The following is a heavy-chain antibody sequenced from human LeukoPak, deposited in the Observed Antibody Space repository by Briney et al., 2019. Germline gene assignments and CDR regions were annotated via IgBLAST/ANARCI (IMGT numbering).Heavy chain of an antibody. CDR3: AMLGYCSGGSCYQPAEYFQH. V-gene: IGHV1-69*01. CDR2: IIPIFGTA. CDR1: GGTFSSYA. J-gene: IGHJ1*01. D-gene: IGHD2-15*01. Sequence: SVKVSCKASGGTFSSYAISWVRQAPGHGLEWMGGIIPIFGTANYAQKFQGRVTITADESTSTAYMELSSLRSEDTAVYYCAMLGYCSGGSCYQPAEYFQHWGQGTLVTVSS.